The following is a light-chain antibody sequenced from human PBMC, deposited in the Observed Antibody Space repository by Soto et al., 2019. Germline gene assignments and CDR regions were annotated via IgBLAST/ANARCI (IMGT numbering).Light chain of an antibody. V-gene: IGKV1-39*01. CDR2: AAS. CDR1: ASISNY. J-gene: IGKJ4*01. CDR3: QQRSNWPPT. Sequence: DIRMTQSPSSLSASVGDRVTITCRASASISNYLNWYQQTPGKAPNLLIYAASSLQSGVPSRFSGSGSGTDFTLTISNLQPEDFATYYCQQRSNWPPTFGGGTKVDIK.